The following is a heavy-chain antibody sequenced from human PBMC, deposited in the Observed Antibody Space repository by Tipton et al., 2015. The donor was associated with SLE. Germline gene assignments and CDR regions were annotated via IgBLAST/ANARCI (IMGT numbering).Heavy chain of an antibody. D-gene: IGHD3-22*01. J-gene: IGHJ4*02. CDR3: ARDEYRYDTTGYHLLGHFDF. V-gene: IGHV4-59*12. Sequence: TLSLTCTVSAGSISTYYWSWIRQPPEKGLKWIGYIYDGGSANYNPSLKSRVTISVDTSKNQFSLNLSSVTAADTAVYYCARDEYRYDTTGYHLLGHFDFWGQGTLVTVSS. CDR1: AGSISTYY. CDR2: IYDGGSA.